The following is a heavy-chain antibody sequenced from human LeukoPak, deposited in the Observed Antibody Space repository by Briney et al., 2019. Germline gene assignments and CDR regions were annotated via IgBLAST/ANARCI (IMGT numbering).Heavy chain of an antibody. CDR3: ARANTPFADY. J-gene: IGHJ4*02. Sequence: GGSLRLSCAASRFTFSSYDMHWVRQAPGKGLEWVAVISYDGSNKYYADSVKGRFAISRDNSKNTVYLQMNSLRVEDTAVYHCARANTPFADYWGQGTLVTVSS. CDR2: ISYDGSNK. V-gene: IGHV3-30*09. D-gene: IGHD2-2*02. CDR1: RFTFSSYD.